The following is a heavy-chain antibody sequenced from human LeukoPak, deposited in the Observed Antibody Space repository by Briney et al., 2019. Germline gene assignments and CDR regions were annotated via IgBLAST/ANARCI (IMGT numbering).Heavy chain of an antibody. V-gene: IGHV4-31*03. CDR2: IYYSGNT. CDR3: ARAPDDGGYEGGTGFDY. CDR1: GGSISSGGYY. J-gene: IGHJ4*02. Sequence: SETLSLTCTVSGGSISSGGYYWTWIRQHPGKGLEWIGSIYYSGNTYHNPSLKSRLPISIDTSKNQCSLTLNSVTAADTAVYYCARAPDDGGYEGGTGFDYWGQGSLVTVSS. D-gene: IGHD5-12*01.